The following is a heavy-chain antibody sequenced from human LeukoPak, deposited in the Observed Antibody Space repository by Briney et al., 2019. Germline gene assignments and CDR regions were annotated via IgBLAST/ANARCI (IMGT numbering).Heavy chain of an antibody. J-gene: IGHJ5*02. V-gene: IGHV3-66*03. D-gene: IGHD4-17*01. CDR2: IRDSGET. Sequence: GGSLRLSCAGSGFSVSNYYMSWFRQAPGRGLEWVSLIRDSGETFYADSVEGRFTISRDNSKNTMYLQMNRLRVEDTAVYFCARDRAVTQDWVEFDPWGQGTLVTVSS. CDR1: GFSVSNYY. CDR3: ARDRAVTQDWVEFDP.